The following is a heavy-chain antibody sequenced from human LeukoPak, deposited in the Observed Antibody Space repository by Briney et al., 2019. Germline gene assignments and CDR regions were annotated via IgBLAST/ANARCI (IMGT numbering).Heavy chain of an antibody. CDR1: GGSISSYY. J-gene: IGHJ3*02. V-gene: IGHV4-59*01. CDR3: ARVSIVVMVSAPDAFDI. CDR2: IYYSGNT. Sequence: SETLSLTCTVSGGSISSYYWSWIRQPPGKGLEWIGYIYYSGNTNYNPSLKSRVTISVDTSKNQFSLKLSSVTAADTAVYYCARVSIVVMVSAPDAFDIWGQGTMVTVSS. D-gene: IGHD2-8*01.